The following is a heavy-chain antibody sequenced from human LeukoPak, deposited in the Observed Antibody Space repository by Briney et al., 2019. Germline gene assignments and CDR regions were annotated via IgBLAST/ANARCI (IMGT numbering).Heavy chain of an antibody. D-gene: IGHD3-10*01. CDR3: ARDLPSTMVRGLVGYYYYGMDV. J-gene: IGHJ6*02. CDR2: ISAYNGNT. Sequence: ASVKVSCKASGYTFTGYYMHWVRQAPGQGLEWMGWISAYNGNTNYARKLQGRVTMTTDTSTSTAYMELRSLRSDDTAVYYCARDLPSTMVRGLVGYYYYGMDVWGQGTTVTVSS. V-gene: IGHV1-18*04. CDR1: GYTFTGYY.